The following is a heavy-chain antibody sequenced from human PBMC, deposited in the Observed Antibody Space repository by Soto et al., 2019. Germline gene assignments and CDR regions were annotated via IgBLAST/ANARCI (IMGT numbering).Heavy chain of an antibody. V-gene: IGHV2-5*01. Sequence: SGPTLVNPTQTLTLTCTFSGFSLSTSGVGVGWIRQPPGKALEWLALIYWNGDKRYSPSLKSRLTITKDTSKNQVVLTMTNMDPVDTATYYCAHREWGFGVNWFDPWGQGTLVTVSS. D-gene: IGHD3-10*01. CDR3: AHREWGFGVNWFDP. CDR2: IYWNGDK. J-gene: IGHJ5*02. CDR1: GFSLSTSGVG.